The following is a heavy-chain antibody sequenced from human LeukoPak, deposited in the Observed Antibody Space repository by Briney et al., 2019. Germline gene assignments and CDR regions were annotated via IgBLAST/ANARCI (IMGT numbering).Heavy chain of an antibody. CDR1: GFTFSSYS. D-gene: IGHD4-17*01. CDR3: TRDQHGDYALQYWYFDL. J-gene: IGHJ2*01. V-gene: IGHV3-21*01. CDR2: ISSNNNYI. Sequence: GGSLRLSCAASGFTFSSYSMNWVRQAPGKGLEWVSSISSNNNYIYYADSVKGRFTISRDNAKNSLYLQMNSLRVEDTAVYLCTRDQHGDYALQYWYFDLWGRGTLVTVSS.